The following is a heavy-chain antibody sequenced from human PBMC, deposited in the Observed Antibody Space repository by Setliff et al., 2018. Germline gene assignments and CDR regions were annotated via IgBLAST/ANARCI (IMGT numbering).Heavy chain of an antibody. J-gene: IGHJ4*02. CDR3: ARSDYNFWSGYLLPYYFDY. CDR1: GGTFSSYA. D-gene: IGHD3-3*01. CDR2: IIPIFGTA. Sequence: SVKVSCKASGGTFSSYAISWVRQAPGQGLEWMGRIIPIFGTANYAQKFQGRVTITADKSTSTAYMELSTLRSEDTAVYYCARSDYNFWSGYLLPYYFDYWGQGTLVTVSS. V-gene: IGHV1-69*06.